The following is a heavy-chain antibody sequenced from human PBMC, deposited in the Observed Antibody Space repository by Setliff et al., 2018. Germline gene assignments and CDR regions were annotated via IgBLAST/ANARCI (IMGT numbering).Heavy chain of an antibody. Sequence: ASVKVSCKASGYTFTSYDINWVRQATGQGLEWMGWMNPNSGNTGYAQKFQGRVTMTRNTSISTAYMDLSSLRFEDTAVYYCARSPPTSTYYDFWSGYSYYFDYWGQGTLVTV. CDR3: ARSPPTSTYYDFWSGYSYYFDY. CDR1: GYTFTSYD. J-gene: IGHJ4*02. V-gene: IGHV1-8*02. D-gene: IGHD3-3*01. CDR2: MNPNSGNT.